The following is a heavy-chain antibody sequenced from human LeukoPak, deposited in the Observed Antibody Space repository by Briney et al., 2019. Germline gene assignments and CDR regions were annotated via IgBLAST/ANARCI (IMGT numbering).Heavy chain of an antibody. J-gene: IGHJ4*02. CDR3: ARGAITFGGVIHDY. D-gene: IGHD3-16*02. Sequence: KPSETLSLTCTVSGGSISSYYWSWIRQPAGKGLEWIGRIYTSGSTNYNPSLKSRVTMSVDTSENQFSLKLSSVTAADTAVYYCARGAITFGGVIHDYWGQGTLVTVSS. CDR2: IYTSGST. V-gene: IGHV4-4*07. CDR1: GGSISSYY.